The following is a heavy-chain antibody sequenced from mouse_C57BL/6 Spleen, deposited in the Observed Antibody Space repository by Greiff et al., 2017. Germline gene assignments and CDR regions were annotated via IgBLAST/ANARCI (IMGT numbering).Heavy chain of an antibody. V-gene: IGHV1-80*01. CDR2: IYPGDGDT. J-gene: IGHJ2*01. D-gene: IGHD4-1*01. CDR1: GYAFSSYW. Sequence: QVQLKQSGAELVKPGASVKISCKASGYAFSSYWMNWVKQRPGKGLEWIGQIYPGDGDTNYNGKFKGKATLTADKSSSTAYMQLSSLTSEDSAVYFCARRTAGTSYFDYWGQGTTLTVSS. CDR3: ARRTAGTSYFDY.